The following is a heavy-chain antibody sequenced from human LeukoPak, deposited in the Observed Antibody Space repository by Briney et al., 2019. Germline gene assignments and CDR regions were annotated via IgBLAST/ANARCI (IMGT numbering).Heavy chain of an antibody. Sequence: SSETLSLTRTVSGGSISSYYWSWIPQPAGKGLEWVGRIYTSGSTNYNPSLKSRVIMSVDTSKNQFSLKLSSVTAADTAVYYCAREVEAGNGWFDPWGQGTLVTVYS. J-gene: IGHJ5*02. CDR3: AREVEAGNGWFDP. CDR1: GGSISSYY. V-gene: IGHV4-4*07. CDR2: IYTSGST. D-gene: IGHD6-19*01.